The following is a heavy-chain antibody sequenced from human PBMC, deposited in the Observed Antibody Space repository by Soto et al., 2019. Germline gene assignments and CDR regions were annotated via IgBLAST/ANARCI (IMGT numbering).Heavy chain of an antibody. CDR1: GFIVNDFW. CDR3: ARNYRYDTRDSQYTWFDP. J-gene: IGHJ5*02. Sequence: PGGSLRLSCAASGFIVNDFWMTWLRQAPGKGLGWVANIKQDESEKNYVDSVKGRFTISKDISKNTLYLQMNSLRAEDTALYYCARNYRYDTRDSQYTWFDPWGQGTLVTVSS. V-gene: IGHV3-7*04. CDR2: IKQDESEK. D-gene: IGHD3-22*01.